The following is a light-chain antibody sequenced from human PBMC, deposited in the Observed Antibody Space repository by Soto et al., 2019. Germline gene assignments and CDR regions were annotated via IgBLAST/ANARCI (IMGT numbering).Light chain of an antibody. J-gene: IGKJ1*01. V-gene: IGKV3-20*01. CDR3: QQYVGWT. Sequence: EIVLTQSPGTLSVSPGERATLSCRASQSISSNHLAWYQQKPGQAPRLLIYGASSRATGIPDRFSGSGSGIDFTLTISRLEPEDSAIYYCQQYVGWTFGQGTKVEIK. CDR2: GAS. CDR1: QSISSNH.